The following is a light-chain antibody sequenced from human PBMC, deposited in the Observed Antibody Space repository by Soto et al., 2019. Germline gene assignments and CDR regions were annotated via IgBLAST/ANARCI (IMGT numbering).Light chain of an antibody. CDR3: QQRSNWPPT. J-gene: IGKJ4*01. V-gene: IGKV3-11*01. Sequence: DIVLTQSPATLSLSPGARATLSCRASQSVNNYLAWYQQKPGQAPRLLIYDASNRATGVPVRFSGSGSGTDFTFTIGSLESEDSAVYDCQQRSNWPPTFGGGTKVDIK. CDR1: QSVNNY. CDR2: DAS.